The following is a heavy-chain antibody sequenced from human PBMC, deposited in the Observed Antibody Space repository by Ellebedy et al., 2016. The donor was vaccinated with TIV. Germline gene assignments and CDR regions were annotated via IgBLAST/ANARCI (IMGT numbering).Heavy chain of an antibody. CDR2: IYYSGST. CDR3: ARLSNQIPD. V-gene: IGHV4-59*08. Sequence: SETLSLTCAVSGGSISNYYWSWIRQPPGRGLECIGYIYYSGSTNYNPSLKSRVTMSVDTSKNQFSLKLSSVTAADTAVYYCARLSNQIPDWGQGILVTVSS. J-gene: IGHJ4*02. CDR1: GGSISNYY.